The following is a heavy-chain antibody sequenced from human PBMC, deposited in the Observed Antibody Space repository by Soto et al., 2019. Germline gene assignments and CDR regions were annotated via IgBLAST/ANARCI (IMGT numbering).Heavy chain of an antibody. V-gene: IGHV1-69*12. J-gene: IGHJ4*02. CDR3: ARDLDPWCGGNSLSLDY. CDR1: GGTFSTYG. D-gene: IGHD2-21*02. Sequence: QVQLVQSGAEVKKPGSSVKVSCKASGGTFSTYGINWVRQAPGQGLEWMGGIIPMFGTTNYAQKFQGRVTITGELSTSXXDMELSSLRSGDTAVYYCARDLDPWCGGNSLSLDYWGQGTLVTVSS. CDR2: IIPMFGTT.